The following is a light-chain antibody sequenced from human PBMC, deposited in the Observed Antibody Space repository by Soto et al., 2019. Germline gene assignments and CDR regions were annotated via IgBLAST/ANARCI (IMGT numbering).Light chain of an antibody. J-gene: IGKJ5*01. Sequence: DNQLTQSPSSISASVGDRVTMTCRASQAVNSWLAWFQQKPGMAPKSVIYDVSSLQSGVPSRFSGSGSGTDFTLTISSLQPEDFATYYCQQSYSTPITFGQGTRLEIK. V-gene: IGKV1-12*01. CDR3: QQSYSTPIT. CDR2: DVS. CDR1: QAVNSW.